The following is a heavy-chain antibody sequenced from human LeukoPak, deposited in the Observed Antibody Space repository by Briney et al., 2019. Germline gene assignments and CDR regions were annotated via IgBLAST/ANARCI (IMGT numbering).Heavy chain of an antibody. D-gene: IGHD1-26*01. J-gene: IGHJ4*02. V-gene: IGHV3-21*01. CDR3: ARGMSGSYPSEY. CDR2: ISSSSSYI. Sequence: PGGSLRLSCAASGFTFSSYSMNWVRQAPGKGLEWVSSISSSSSYIYYAGSVRGRFTISRDNAKHSLYLQMNSLRAEDTAVYYCARGMSGSYPSEYWGQGTLVTVSS. CDR1: GFTFSSYS.